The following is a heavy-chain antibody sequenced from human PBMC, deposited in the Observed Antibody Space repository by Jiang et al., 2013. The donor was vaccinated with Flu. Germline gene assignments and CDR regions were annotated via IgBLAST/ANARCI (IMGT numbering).Heavy chain of an antibody. Sequence: KPTQTLTLTCTVSGFSLNNTIMGVSWIRQPPGKALEWLAHIFSNDEKSYSISLRRRLTISKDTSNSQVVLGMTNMDPVDTATYYCARMRYDCGGDCYWTSDYWGQGALVTVSS. V-gene: IGHV2-26*01. D-gene: IGHD2-21*02. J-gene: IGHJ4*02. CDR3: ARMRYDCGGDCYWTSDY. CDR2: IFSNDEK. CDR1: GFSLNNTIMG.